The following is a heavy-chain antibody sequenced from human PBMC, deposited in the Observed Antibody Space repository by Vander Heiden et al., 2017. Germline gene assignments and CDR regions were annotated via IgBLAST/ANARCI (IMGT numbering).Heavy chain of an antibody. D-gene: IGHD4-4*01. V-gene: IGHV6-1*01. CDR2: TYYRSKWYN. Sequence: QVRLQQSGPRLVKPSQTLSLTCAISGDSVSRNSPVWNWIRQSPSRGLEWLGRTYYRSKWYNEYAAFVESRININPDTSKNQFTLQLNSVTPEDTAVYYCTRGYNDYTPSFDYWGQGTLVTVSS. CDR3: TRGYNDYTPSFDY. CDR1: GDSVSRNSPV. J-gene: IGHJ4*02.